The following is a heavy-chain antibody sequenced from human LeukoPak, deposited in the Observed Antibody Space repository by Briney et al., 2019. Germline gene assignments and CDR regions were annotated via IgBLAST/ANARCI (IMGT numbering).Heavy chain of an antibody. CDR1: GFAFSSYG. J-gene: IGHJ4*02. CDR2: ISGSDGST. D-gene: IGHD1-26*01. V-gene: IGHV3-23*01. CDR3: AKSPYSGSSYFDY. Sequence: GGSLRLSCAASGFAFSSYGTSWVRQAPGKGLEWVSAISGSDGSTYYADSVKGRFTISRDNSKNTLYLQMNSLRAEDTAVYYCAKSPYSGSSYFDYWGQGTLVTVSS.